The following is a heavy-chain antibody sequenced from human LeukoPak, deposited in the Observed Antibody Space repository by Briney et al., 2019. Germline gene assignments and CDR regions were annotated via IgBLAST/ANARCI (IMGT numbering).Heavy chain of an antibody. CDR3: ARSGARYYDSSGYYPNWFDP. J-gene: IGHJ5*02. Sequence: SETLSLTCTVSGYSISSGYCWGWIRQPPGKGLEWIGSIYYSGSTYYNPSLKSRVTISVDTSKNQFSLKLSSVTAADTAVYYCARSGARYYDSSGYYPNWFDPWGQGTLVTVSS. CDR2: IYYSGST. D-gene: IGHD3-22*01. V-gene: IGHV4-38-2*02. CDR1: GYSISSGYC.